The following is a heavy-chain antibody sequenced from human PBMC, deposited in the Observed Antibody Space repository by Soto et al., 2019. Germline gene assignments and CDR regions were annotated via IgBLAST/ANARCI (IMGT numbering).Heavy chain of an antibody. V-gene: IGHV3-30-3*01. CDR1: GFTYSTYT. CDR2: VSYDGSHI. Sequence: HPGGSLRLSCAASGFTYSTYTMHWVRQAPGKSLEWVAVVSYDGSHIYYADSAKGRFTISRDNSKNTLHLQMTSLRPEDTAVYYCAGNMDTAMATYYYGLDVWAQGSTVTVSS. D-gene: IGHD5-18*01. CDR3: AGNMDTAMATYYYGLDV. J-gene: IGHJ6*02.